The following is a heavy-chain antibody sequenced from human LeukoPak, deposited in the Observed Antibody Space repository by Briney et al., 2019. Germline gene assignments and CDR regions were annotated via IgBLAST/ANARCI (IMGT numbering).Heavy chain of an antibody. V-gene: IGHV4-4*07. D-gene: IGHD6-6*01. J-gene: IGHJ4*02. Sequence: KASETLSLICTVSGGSINIYWTWIRQPAGKGLEWIGRIYSSGSTNFNPSLKSRVTMSVDTSKNQFSLRLSSVTAADTAAYFCARENWRSKSIDFDSWGQGTLVTVSS. CDR2: IYSSGST. CDR1: GGSINIY. CDR3: ARENWRSKSIDFDS.